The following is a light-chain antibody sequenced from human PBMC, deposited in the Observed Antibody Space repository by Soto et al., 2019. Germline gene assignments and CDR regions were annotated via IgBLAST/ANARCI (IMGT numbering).Light chain of an antibody. Sequence: SYELTQPPSVSVAPGQTARITCGGNRIGSKSVRWFQQKPGQAPVLVVHDDSDRPSGIPERFSGSNSGGTATLTISRVEAGDEADYYCQVWDSRDDHRVFGGGTQLTVL. CDR2: DDS. V-gene: IGLV3-21*02. CDR1: RIGSKS. CDR3: QVWDSRDDHRV. J-gene: IGLJ2*01.